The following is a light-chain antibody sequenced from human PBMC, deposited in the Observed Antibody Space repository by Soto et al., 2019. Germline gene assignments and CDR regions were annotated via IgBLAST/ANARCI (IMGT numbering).Light chain of an antibody. V-gene: IGKV3-20*01. CDR2: GAS. Sequence: IVLTQSPGTLSLSPGERATLSCRASQSVTSNYLAWYQQKPGQAPRLLIYGASTRASDIPDRFSGSVSGTDFTLTISRLEPEDFAIYYRQQYGTSPRITFGQGTRLDIK. CDR1: QSVTSNY. J-gene: IGKJ5*01. CDR3: QQYGTSPRIT.